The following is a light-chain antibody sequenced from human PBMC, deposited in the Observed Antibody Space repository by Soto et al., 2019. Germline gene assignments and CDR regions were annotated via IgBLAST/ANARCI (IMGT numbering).Light chain of an antibody. Sequence: DIQMTQSPSSVSASVGDRVTLTCRASQGISSWLAWYQQKPGKAPNLLIYASSSLQSGVPSRFSGSGSGTHFTLTISSLQPEDSATYYCLQSDSFPHTFGQGTKLEIK. J-gene: IGKJ2*01. V-gene: IGKV1-12*01. CDR1: QGISSW. CDR2: ASS. CDR3: LQSDSFPHT.